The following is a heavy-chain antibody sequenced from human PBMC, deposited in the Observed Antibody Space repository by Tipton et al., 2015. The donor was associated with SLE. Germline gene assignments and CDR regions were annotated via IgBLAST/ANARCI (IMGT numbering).Heavy chain of an antibody. J-gene: IGHJ5*02. D-gene: IGHD6-13*01. V-gene: IGHV3-30*02. CDR2: IRYDGSNK. Sequence: QVQLVQSGGGVVQPGRSLRLSCAASGFTFSSYAMHWVRQAPGKGLEWVAFIRYDGSNKYYADSVKGRFTISRDNSKNTLYLQMNSLRAEDTAVYYCAKDKNSSWYHWGQGTLVTVSS. CDR3: AKDKNSSWYH. CDR1: GFTFSSYA.